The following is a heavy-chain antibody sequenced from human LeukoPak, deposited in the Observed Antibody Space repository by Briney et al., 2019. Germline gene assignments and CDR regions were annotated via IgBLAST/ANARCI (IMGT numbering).Heavy chain of an antibody. CDR3: ARVFLDAFDI. J-gene: IGHJ3*02. CDR1: GFTLRVYY. CDR2: ISSGGNTI. Sequence: PAGSLRLSCAASGFTLRVYYMSWIRQAPWKGLEWVSYISSGGNTIYYADSVKGRFTISRDNAKNSLYLQMNSLRAEDTAVYHCARVFLDAFDIWGQGTMVTVSS. V-gene: IGHV3-11*01.